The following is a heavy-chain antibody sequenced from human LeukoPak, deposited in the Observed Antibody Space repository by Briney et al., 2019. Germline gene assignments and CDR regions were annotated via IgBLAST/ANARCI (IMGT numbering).Heavy chain of an antibody. D-gene: IGHD1-26*01. CDR1: GYSISSGYY. J-gene: IGHJ4*02. CDR2: IYHSGST. V-gene: IGHV4-38-2*02. Sequence: PSETLSLTCTVSGYSISSGYYWGWIRQPPGKGLEWIGSIYHSGSTYYNPSLKSRVTISVDTSKNQFSLKLSSVTAADTAVDYCARSASPYSGSSSFDYWGQGTLVTVSS. CDR3: ARSASPYSGSSSFDY.